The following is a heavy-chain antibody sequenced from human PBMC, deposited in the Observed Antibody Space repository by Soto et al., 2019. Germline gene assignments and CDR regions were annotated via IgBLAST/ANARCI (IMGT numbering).Heavy chain of an antibody. J-gene: IGHJ6*02. CDR3: ARVGSVTTDYYYYGMDV. V-gene: IGHV1-46*01. Sequence: GASVKVSCKASGYTFTSYYMHWVRQAPGQGLEWMGIINPSGGSTSYAQKFQGRVTMTRDTSTSTVYMELSGLRSEDTAVYYCARVGSVTTDYYYYGMDVWGQGTTVTLSS. CDR2: INPSGGST. D-gene: IGHD4-17*01. CDR1: GYTFTSYY.